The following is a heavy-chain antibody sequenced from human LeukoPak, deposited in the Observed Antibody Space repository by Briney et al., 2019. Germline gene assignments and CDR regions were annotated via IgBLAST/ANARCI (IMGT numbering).Heavy chain of an antibody. Sequence: GGSLRRSCAVSGLTFRNYAMSWVRQAPGMGLEWVSLIGGDGVNTFYADSVKGRFTISRDNPKNTLSLQMNSLRAEDSAVYYCAKGMSGSSPYNWFDPWGQGTLVTVSS. J-gene: IGHJ5*02. V-gene: IGHV3-23*01. CDR2: IGGDGVNT. D-gene: IGHD1-26*01. CDR1: GLTFRNYA. CDR3: AKGMSGSSPYNWFDP.